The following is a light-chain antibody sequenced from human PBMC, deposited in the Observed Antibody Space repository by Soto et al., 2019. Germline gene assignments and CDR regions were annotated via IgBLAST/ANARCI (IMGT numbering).Light chain of an antibody. V-gene: IGKV3-20*01. J-gene: IGKJ2*01. CDR3: HQYDNAPQT. CDR2: GAS. CDR1: QTLRRTY. Sequence: IVLTQSPATLSLSPGKRATLSCRASQTLRRTYIAWYQQKPGQAPRVLIYGASKRATGIPDRFSGSGSGTDFSLTISRLEPEDFAVYYCHQYDNAPQTYGQGTKVDIK.